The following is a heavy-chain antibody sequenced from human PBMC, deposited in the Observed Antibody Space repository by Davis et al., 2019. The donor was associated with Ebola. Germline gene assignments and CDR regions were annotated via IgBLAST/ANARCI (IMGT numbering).Heavy chain of an antibody. CDR2: ISGSGGST. CDR1: GFTFSSYA. Sequence: GGSLRLSCAASGFTFSSYAMSWVRQAPGKGLEWVSAISGSGGSTYYADSVKGRFTISRDNSKNTLYLQMNSLRAEDTAVYYCARTLLWFGELSDYYFDYWGQGTLVTVSS. D-gene: IGHD3-10*01. V-gene: IGHV3-23*01. J-gene: IGHJ4*02. CDR3: ARTLLWFGELSDYYFDY.